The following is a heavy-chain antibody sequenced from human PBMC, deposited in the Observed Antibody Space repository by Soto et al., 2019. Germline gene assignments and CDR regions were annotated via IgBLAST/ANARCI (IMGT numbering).Heavy chain of an antibody. D-gene: IGHD3-22*01. J-gene: IGHJ6*02. V-gene: IGHV3-30-3*01. CDR1: GFTFSSYA. CDR3: ARDDYYYDSSGYYRPYGMDV. Sequence: GGSLRLSCVGSGFTFSSYAMHWVRQAPGKGLEWLAIISYDGTNKYYADSVKGRFTISRDNSKNTLYLQMNSPRAEDTAVYYCARDDYYYDSSGYYRPYGMDVWGQGTTVTVSS. CDR2: ISYDGTNK.